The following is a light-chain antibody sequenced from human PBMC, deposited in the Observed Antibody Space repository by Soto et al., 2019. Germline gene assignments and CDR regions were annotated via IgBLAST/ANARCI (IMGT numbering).Light chain of an antibody. V-gene: IGLV2-14*01. CDR2: EVR. CDR3: ISYTGSDTSYV. CDR1: SSDVGSYNY. J-gene: IGLJ1*01. Sequence: QSALTQPASVSGSPGQSITISCTGTSSDVGSYNYVAWYQQFPGTTPKLMIYEVRNRPSGVSSRFSGSKSGNTASLTISGLQAEDEADYYCISYTGSDTSYVFGTGTKLTVL.